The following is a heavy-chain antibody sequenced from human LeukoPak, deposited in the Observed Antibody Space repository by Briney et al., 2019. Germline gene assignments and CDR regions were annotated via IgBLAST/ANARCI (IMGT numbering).Heavy chain of an antibody. J-gene: IGHJ4*02. CDR1: GGSISSSSYY. CDR2: IYYSGST. V-gene: IGHV4-39*01. CDR3: ARRRYCSGGSCQNKVTYYFDY. D-gene: IGHD2-15*01. Sequence: SETLSLTYTVSGGSISSSSYYWGWIRQSPGKGLEWIGSIYYSGSTYYNPSLKSRVTISVDTSKNQFSLKLSSVTAADTAVYYCARRRYCSGGSCQNKVTYYFDYWGQGTLVTVSS.